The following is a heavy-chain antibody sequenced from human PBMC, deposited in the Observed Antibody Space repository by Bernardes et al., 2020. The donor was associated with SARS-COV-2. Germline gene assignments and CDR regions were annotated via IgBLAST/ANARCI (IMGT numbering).Heavy chain of an antibody. J-gene: IGHJ4*02. D-gene: IGHD1-26*01. CDR1: GFTFNSYY. CDR2: ISEDGSNT. Sequence: GGSLRLSCVASGFTFNSYYIHWVRQVPDRGLVWVSRISEDGSNTHYADSVKGRFAISRDNARNTVYLQMNSLRADDTAVYYCARGSGNYYFDYWGQGTLLTVSS. CDR3: ARGSGNYYFDY. V-gene: IGHV3-74*01.